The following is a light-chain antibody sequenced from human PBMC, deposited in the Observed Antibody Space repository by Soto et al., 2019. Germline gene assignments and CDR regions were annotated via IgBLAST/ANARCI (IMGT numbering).Light chain of an antibody. V-gene: IGLV2-14*01. CDR3: SSYTFSSTLVV. J-gene: IGLJ3*02. CDR2: EVN. CDR1: SSDVGGYNF. Sequence: QSALTQPASVSGSTGKSITISCTGTSSDVGGYNFVSWYQQHPGKAPRLMIFEVNNRPSGVSDRFSGSKSGNTASLTISGLQAEDEADYYCSSYTFSSTLVVFGGGTKLTVL.